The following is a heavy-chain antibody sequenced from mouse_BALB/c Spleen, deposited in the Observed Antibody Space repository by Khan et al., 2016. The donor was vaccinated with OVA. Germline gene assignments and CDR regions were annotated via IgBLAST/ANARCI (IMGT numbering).Heavy chain of an antibody. CDR3: VSHLTGSFVY. CDR1: GFTFSSYS. J-gene: IGHJ3*01. Sequence: VELVESGGDLVKPGGSLKLSCAASGFTFSSYSMSWVRQTPDKRLEWVTTISSVGDYTYYPDSVKGRFTISRDNAKNTLYLQLSSLKSEDTAMYCCVSHLTGSFVYWGQGTLVTVSA. V-gene: IGHV5-6*01. CDR2: ISSVGDYT. D-gene: IGHD4-1*01.